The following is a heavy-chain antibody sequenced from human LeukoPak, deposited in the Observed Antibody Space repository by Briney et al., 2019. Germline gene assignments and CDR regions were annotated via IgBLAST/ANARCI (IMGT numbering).Heavy chain of an antibody. CDR2: MDPNSGNT. J-gene: IGHJ4*02. CDR3: ARALVRGVITPSY. D-gene: IGHD3-10*01. CDR1: EYTFTSYD. Sequence: VKFSCKASEYTFTSYDINWVRQATGQRIEWMGWMDPNSGNTGYAQKFQGRVTMTRNTSISTAYMELSSLRSEDTAVYYCARALVRGVITPSYWGQGTLVTVSS. V-gene: IGHV1-8*01.